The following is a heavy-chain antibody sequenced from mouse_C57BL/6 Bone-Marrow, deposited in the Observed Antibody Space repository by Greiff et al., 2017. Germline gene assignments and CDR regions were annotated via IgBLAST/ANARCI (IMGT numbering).Heavy chain of an antibody. CDR1: GYKFTDYY. CDR3: ARGDYPLHY. J-gene: IGHJ2*01. D-gene: IGHD2-4*01. Sequence: VQLQQSGPVLVKPGASVKMSCKASGYKFTDYYMNWVKQSHGKSLEWIGVINPYNGGTSYNQKFKGKATLTVDKSSSTAYMELNSLTAEDSAVYYCARGDYPLHYWGQGTTLTVSS. V-gene: IGHV1-19*01. CDR2: INPYNGGT.